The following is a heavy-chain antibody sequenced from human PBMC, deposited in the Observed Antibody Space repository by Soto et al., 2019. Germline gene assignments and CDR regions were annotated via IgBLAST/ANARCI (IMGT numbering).Heavy chain of an antibody. Sequence: QLQLQESGPGLVKPSETLSLTCTVSGGSISSSSYYWGWIRQPPRKGLEWIGSIYYSGSTYYNPSLKSRVTISVDTSKNQFSLKLSSVTAADTAVYYCARVGTTVVTDEFDYWGQGTLVTVSS. J-gene: IGHJ4*02. CDR2: IYYSGST. CDR3: ARVGTTVVTDEFDY. CDR1: GGSISSSSYY. V-gene: IGHV4-39*01. D-gene: IGHD4-17*01.